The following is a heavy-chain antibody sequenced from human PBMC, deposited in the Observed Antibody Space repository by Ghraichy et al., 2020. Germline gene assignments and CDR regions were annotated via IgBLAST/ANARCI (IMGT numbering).Heavy chain of an antibody. V-gene: IGHV4-34*01. CDR2: INHSGST. Sequence: SETLSLTCAVYGGSFSGYYWSWIRQPPGKGLEWIGEINHSGSTNYNPSLKSRVTISVDTSKNQFSLKLSSVTAADTAVYYCARGVILYYDFWSGYLANWFDPWGQGTLVTVSS. CDR1: GGSFSGYY. J-gene: IGHJ5*02. CDR3: ARGVILYYDFWSGYLANWFDP. D-gene: IGHD3-3*01.